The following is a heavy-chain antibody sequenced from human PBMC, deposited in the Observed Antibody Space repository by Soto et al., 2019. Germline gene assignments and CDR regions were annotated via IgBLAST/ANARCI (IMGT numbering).Heavy chain of an antibody. CDR3: ARGNDGNSSNFDL. CDR2: VYYSGST. J-gene: IGHJ3*01. D-gene: IGHD6-13*01. Sequence: QVQLQESGPGLVKPLETVSLTCTVSGGSLIDDYWNWIRQPPGKGLEWIGYVYYSGSTNYNPSLKSRVTISVDRSMNHFSLKLSSVTDADTAVYYCARGNDGNSSNFDLWGHGTMVSVSS. V-gene: IGHV4-59*01. CDR1: GGSLIDDY.